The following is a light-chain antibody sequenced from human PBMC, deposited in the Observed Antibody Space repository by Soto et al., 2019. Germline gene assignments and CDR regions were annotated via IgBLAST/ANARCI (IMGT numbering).Light chain of an antibody. J-gene: IGLJ1*01. CDR2: EVS. V-gene: IGLV2-8*01. CDR1: KNDIGVYDF. CDR3: SSYAGSNNFV. Sequence: QSALTQPPSASGSPGQSVTISCTGTKNDIGVYDFVSWYQQHPGKAPKLMIYEVSERPSGVPDRFSGSKSSNTASLTVSGLQAEDEADYYCSSYAGSNNFVFGTGTKLTVL.